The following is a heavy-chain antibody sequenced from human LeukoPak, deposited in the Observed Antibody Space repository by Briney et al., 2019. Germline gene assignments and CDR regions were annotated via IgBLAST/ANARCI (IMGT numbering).Heavy chain of an antibody. V-gene: IGHV3-7*03. Sequence: GGSLRLSCVASGFTFGSFSMNWVRQAPGKGLEWVANIKQDGSEKYYVDSVKGRFTISRDNAKNSLYLQMNSLRAEDTAVYYCARRMALDYWGQGTLVTVSS. CDR3: ARRMALDY. CDR2: IKQDGSEK. J-gene: IGHJ4*02. D-gene: IGHD2-8*01. CDR1: GFTFGSFS.